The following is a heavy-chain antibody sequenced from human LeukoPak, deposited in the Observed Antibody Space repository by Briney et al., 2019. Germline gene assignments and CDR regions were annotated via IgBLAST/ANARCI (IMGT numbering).Heavy chain of an antibody. CDR3: ARGLEMDV. CDR1: GYPSTSYD. CDR2: MNPNSGNT. Sequence: ASVKVSSKAPGYPSTSYDITWLRQATEQGLELMGWMNPNSGNTGYGQNFQGRVTMTRNTSISTAYMELSSLRSEDTAVYCCARGLEMDVWGQGTTVTVSS. J-gene: IGHJ6*02. V-gene: IGHV1-8*01.